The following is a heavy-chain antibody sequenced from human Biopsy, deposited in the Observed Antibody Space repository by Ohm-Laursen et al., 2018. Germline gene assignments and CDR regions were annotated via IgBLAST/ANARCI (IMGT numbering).Heavy chain of an antibody. V-gene: IGHV3-11*01. J-gene: IGHJ6*02. CDR2: ISSGGSTI. CDR1: GFTFSDYQ. CDR3: ARDWGGDYGGNIDYYYFYGMDV. D-gene: IGHD4-23*01. Sequence: SLRLSCAASGFTFSDYQMSWIRQTPGKGLEWVSHISSGGSTIFHADSVKGRFTISRDDAKGSLYLQMNSLRADDTAVYYCARDWGGDYGGNIDYYYFYGMDVWGQGTTVTVSS.